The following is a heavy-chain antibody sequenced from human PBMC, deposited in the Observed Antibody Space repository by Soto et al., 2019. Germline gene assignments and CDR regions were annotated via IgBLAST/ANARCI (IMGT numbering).Heavy chain of an antibody. CDR3: ARGGAWTPEGLGY. D-gene: IGHD3-16*01. CDR1: GFTFSSFA. CDR2: ISSDVVNY. Sequence: QVQLVESGGGVVQPGRSLRLSCAASGFTFSSFAMHWVRQAPGKGLEWLAVISSDVVNYYYAESVKGRFTISRDNSKNKLYLQMNSLKNEDTAVYYCARGGAWTPEGLGYWGQGTLVTVSS. V-gene: IGHV3-30-3*01. J-gene: IGHJ4*02.